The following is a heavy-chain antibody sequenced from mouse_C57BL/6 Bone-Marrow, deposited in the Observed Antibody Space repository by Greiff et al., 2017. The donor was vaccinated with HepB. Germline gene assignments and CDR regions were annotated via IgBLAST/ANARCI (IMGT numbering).Heavy chain of an antibody. CDR2: ISNLAYSI. CDR3: ARARPYGSSYGYFDV. D-gene: IGHD1-1*01. V-gene: IGHV5-15*01. Sequence: EVMLVESGGGLVQPGGSLKLSCAASGFTFSDYGMAWVRQAPRKGPEWVAFISNLAYSIYYADTVTGRFTISRENAKNTLYLEMSSLRSEDTAMYYCARARPYGSSYGYFDVWGTGTTVTVSS. J-gene: IGHJ1*03. CDR1: GFTFSDYG.